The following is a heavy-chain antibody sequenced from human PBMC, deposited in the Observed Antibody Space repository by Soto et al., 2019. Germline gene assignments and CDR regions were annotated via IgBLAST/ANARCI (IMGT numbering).Heavy chain of an antibody. D-gene: IGHD2-15*01. J-gene: IGHJ4*02. CDR1: GFTFGDYT. CDR2: ITWDGINI. Sequence: TGGSLRLSSTASGFTFGDYTMHWVRQAPGKGLEWVSLITWDGINIEYADSVRGRFTISRDNSKNSLYLQMNGLRHEDTAFYYCAKDGIAWHWGQGTLVTVSS. V-gene: IGHV3-43*01. CDR3: AKDGIAWH.